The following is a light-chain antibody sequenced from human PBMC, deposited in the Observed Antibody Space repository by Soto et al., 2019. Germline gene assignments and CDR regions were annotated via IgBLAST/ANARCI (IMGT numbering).Light chain of an antibody. V-gene: IGKV1-39*01. Sequence: DIQMTQSPSSLSASVGDRVTITCRASQSVSGSLSWYQQKPGKAPNLLIYAASSLQSGVPSRFSGSGSGTDFTLTISTLQPEDFATYYGQQCYSLPRTFGQGTKVEGK. CDR2: AAS. CDR3: QQCYSLPRT. J-gene: IGKJ1*01. CDR1: QSVSGS.